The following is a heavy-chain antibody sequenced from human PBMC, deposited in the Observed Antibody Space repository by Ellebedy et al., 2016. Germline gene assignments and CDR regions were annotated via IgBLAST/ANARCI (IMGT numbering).Heavy chain of an antibody. CDR3: AKDWRSSGWYLRSLYYYMDV. CDR2: ISYDGSNK. J-gene: IGHJ6*03. D-gene: IGHD6-19*01. CDR1: GFTFSSYG. Sequence: GESLKISCAASGFTFSSYGMHWVRQAPGKGLEWVAVISYDGSNKYYADSVKGRFTISRDNSKNTLYLQMNSLRAEDTAVYYCAKDWRSSGWYLRSLYYYMDVWGKGTTVTVSS. V-gene: IGHV3-30*18.